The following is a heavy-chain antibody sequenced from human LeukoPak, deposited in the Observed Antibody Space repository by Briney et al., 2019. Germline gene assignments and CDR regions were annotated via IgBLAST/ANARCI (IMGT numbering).Heavy chain of an antibody. J-gene: IGHJ5*02. D-gene: IGHD6-13*01. CDR1: GYSISSGYY. CDR2: IYHSGST. Sequence: SETLSLTCTVSGYSISSGYYWGWIRQPPGKGLEWIGSIYHSGSTDYNPSLKSRVTISVDTSKNQFSLKLRSVTAADTAVYYCASQQQLVLLDWFDPWGQGTLVTVST. CDR3: ASQQQLVLLDWFDP. V-gene: IGHV4-38-2*02.